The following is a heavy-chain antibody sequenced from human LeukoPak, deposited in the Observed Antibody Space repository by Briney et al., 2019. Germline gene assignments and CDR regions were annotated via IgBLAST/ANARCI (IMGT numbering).Heavy chain of an antibody. CDR2: IYYSGST. Sequence: SETLSLTCTVSGGSVSSSSYSWGWIRQPPGKGLEWIGTIYYSGSTYYNPSLKSRVTISVDTSKNQFSLRLSSVTATDTAVYYCASHDTIYDAFDIWGHGTMVTVSS. CDR3: ASHDTIYDAFDI. J-gene: IGHJ3*02. D-gene: IGHD3-10*01. V-gene: IGHV4-39*01. CDR1: GGSVSSSSYS.